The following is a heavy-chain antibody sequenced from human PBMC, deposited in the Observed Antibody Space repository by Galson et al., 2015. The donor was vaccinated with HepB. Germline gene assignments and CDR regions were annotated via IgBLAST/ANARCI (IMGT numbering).Heavy chain of an antibody. D-gene: IGHD3-10*01. CDR2: ISSTGTTM. J-gene: IGHJ2*01. CDR1: GFTFSSYT. CDR3: ARVYFGPGSSSACWYFDL. Sequence: SLRLSCAASGFTFSSYTMNWVRQAPGKGLESVSYISSTGTTMYYADYAKGRFTISRDNAQNSLHMQINSLRDEDTAVYYCARVYFGPGSSSACWYFDLWGRGALVTVSS. V-gene: IGHV3-48*02.